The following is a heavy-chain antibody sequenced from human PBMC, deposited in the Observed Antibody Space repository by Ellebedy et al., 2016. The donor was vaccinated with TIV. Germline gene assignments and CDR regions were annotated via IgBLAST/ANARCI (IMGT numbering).Heavy chain of an antibody. CDR3: AGGGSGYINY. CDR1: GFTFSSSW. V-gene: IGHV3-74*01. Sequence: PGGSLRLSCAASGFTFSSSWMHWVRQGTGKGLVWVSRIKTDGTTTSYADSVKGRFTVSRDNAKNTLYLQMNSLRAEDTAVYYCAGGGSGYINYWGQGSPVTASS. D-gene: IGHD5-18*01. CDR2: IKTDGTTT. J-gene: IGHJ4*02.